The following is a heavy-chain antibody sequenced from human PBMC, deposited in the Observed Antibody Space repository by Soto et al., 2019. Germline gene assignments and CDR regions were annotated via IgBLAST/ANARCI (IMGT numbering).Heavy chain of an antibody. V-gene: IGHV4-4*02. CDR3: ARGWIRVDRTSDTAWYFDL. CDR1: GGSISSSNW. Sequence: QVQLQESGPGLVKPSGTLSLTCAVSGGSISSSNWWSWVRQPPGKGLEWIGEIYHSGSTNYNPSPKCRGAIPVAKSQNPFSLKLSSVTAADTAVYYCARGWIRVDRTSDTAWYFDLWGRGTLVTVSS. J-gene: IGHJ2*01. D-gene: IGHD2-2*03. CDR2: IYHSGST.